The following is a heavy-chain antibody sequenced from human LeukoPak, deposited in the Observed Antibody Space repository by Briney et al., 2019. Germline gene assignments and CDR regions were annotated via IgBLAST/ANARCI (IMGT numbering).Heavy chain of an antibody. J-gene: IGHJ6*03. V-gene: IGHV4-59*08. Sequence: SETLSLTCSVSGASISSDYWSWIRQPPGKGLEWFATFYSSETTKYNPSLRSRATISGDTSKNQFSLKLSSVTAADTAVYYCARHFPYCGGDCPYYYMDVWGKGTTVTVSS. CDR1: GASISSDY. CDR2: FYSSETT. D-gene: IGHD2-21*02. CDR3: ARHFPYCGGDCPYYYMDV.